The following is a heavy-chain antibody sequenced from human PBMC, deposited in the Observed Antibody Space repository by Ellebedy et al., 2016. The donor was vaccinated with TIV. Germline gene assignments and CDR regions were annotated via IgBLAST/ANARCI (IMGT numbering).Heavy chain of an antibody. D-gene: IGHD1-26*01. CDR2: IYAGDSDT. J-gene: IGHJ4*02. Sequence: GESLKISCKGSGYRFKRWWIGWVRQMPGKGLEWMGIIYAGDSDTRYSPSFKGQVTISADKSISTAYLQWSSLKALDTAMYYCARQESGSYDSFDYWGQGTLVTVSS. V-gene: IGHV5-51*01. CDR3: ARQESGSYDSFDY. CDR1: GYRFKRWW.